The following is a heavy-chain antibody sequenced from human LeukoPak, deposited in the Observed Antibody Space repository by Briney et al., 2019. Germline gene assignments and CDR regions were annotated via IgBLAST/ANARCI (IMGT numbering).Heavy chain of an antibody. CDR3: AKDRVTMVRGIIKWAFDY. CDR2: ISYDGSNK. CDR1: GFTFSSYA. D-gene: IGHD3-10*01. J-gene: IGHJ4*02. V-gene: IGHV3-30-3*01. Sequence: GGSLRLSCAASGFTFSSYAMHWVRQAPGKGLEWVAVISYDGSNKYYADSVKGRFTISRDNSKNTLYLQMNSLRAEDTAVYYCAKDRVTMVRGIIKWAFDYWGQGTLVTVSS.